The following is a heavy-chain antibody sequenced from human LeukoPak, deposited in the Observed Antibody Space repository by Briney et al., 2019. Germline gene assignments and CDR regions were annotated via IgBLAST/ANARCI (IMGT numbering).Heavy chain of an antibody. Sequence: SETLSLTCAVYGGSFSGYYWSWIRQPPGKGLEWIGEINHSGSTNYNPSLKSRVTISVGTSKNQFSLKLSSVTAADTAVYYCARGRGIVGATEEEYYFDYWGQGTLVTVSS. CDR3: ARGRGIVGATEEEYYFDY. V-gene: IGHV4-34*01. CDR1: GGSFSGYY. D-gene: IGHD1-26*01. CDR2: INHSGST. J-gene: IGHJ4*02.